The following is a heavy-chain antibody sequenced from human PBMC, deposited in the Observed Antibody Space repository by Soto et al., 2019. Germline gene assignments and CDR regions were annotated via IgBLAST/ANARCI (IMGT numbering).Heavy chain of an antibody. J-gene: IGHJ5*02. D-gene: IGHD6-19*01. CDR1: GYSFTSYW. CDR2: IYPGDSDT. V-gene: IGHV5-51*01. CDR3: ARSGIAVAGNGDWFDP. Sequence: GESLKISWEGSGYSFTSYWSGWVRQMPGKGLEWMGIIYPGDSDTRYSPSFQGQVTISADKSISTAYLQWSSLKAADPAVYYCARSGIAVAGNGDWFDPWGQGHKVTFSS.